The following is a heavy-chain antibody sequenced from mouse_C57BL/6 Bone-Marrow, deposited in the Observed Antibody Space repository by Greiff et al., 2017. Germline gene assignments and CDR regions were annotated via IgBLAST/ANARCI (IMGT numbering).Heavy chain of an antibody. CDR2: INPNNGGT. V-gene: IGHV1-18*01. J-gene: IGHJ3*01. CDR3: ARYYSNYERFAY. D-gene: IGHD2-5*01. Sequence: EVQLQQSGPELVKPGASVKIPCKASGYTFTDYNMDWVKQSHGKSLEWIGDINPNNGGTIYNQKFKGKATLTVDKSSSTAYMELRSLTSEDTAVYYCARYYSNYERFAYWGQGTLVTVSA. CDR1: GYTFTDYN.